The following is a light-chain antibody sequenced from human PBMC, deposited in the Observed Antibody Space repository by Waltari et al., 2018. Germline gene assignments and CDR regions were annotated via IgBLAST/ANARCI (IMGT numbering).Light chain of an antibody. V-gene: IGLV2-14*01. CDR1: PSDIGLYDY. CDR2: DVT. Sequence: QSALTQPASVSGSPGQSITISCTGTPSDIGLYDYVSWYQQRPGKAPKLMIFDVTRRPSGVSIRFSGSKSGDTASLTISGLQAEDEADYYCSAYTGGSTLVVFGGGTKVIVL. J-gene: IGLJ2*01. CDR3: SAYTGGSTLVV.